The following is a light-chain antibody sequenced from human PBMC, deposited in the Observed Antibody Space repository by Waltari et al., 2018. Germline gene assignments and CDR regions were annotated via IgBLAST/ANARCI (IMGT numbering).Light chain of an antibody. CDR2: VNSDGSH. CDR1: SLHRSYA. CDR3: QTWGTGTYV. V-gene: IGLV4-69*01. J-gene: IGLJ1*01. Sequence: QLVLTQPPSASASLGASVKLTCTLTSLHRSYAIARVQHQPEKGPGYLMRVNSDGSHLKGDGSSDLFSGSSSGAKRHLSISSLQSEDEADYYCQTWGTGTYVFGSGTTLTVL.